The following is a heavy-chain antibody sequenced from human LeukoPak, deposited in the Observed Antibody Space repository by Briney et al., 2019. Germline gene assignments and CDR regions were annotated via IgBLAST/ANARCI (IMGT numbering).Heavy chain of an antibody. J-gene: IGHJ4*02. CDR1: GXTFDDYA. V-gene: IGHV3-43*02. Sequence: PGGSLRLSCAASGXTFDDYAMHWVRQAPGKGLEWVSLISGDGITTYYADSLKGRFTISRDNSKNSLYLQMNSLRAEDTALYYCAKPKLSSTWLELPFDYWGQGTLVTVSS. D-gene: IGHD6-13*01. CDR3: AKPKLSSTWLELPFDY. CDR2: ISGDGITT.